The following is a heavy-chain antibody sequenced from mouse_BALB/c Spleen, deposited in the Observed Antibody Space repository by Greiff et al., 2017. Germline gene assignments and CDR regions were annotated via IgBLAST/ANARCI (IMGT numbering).Heavy chain of an antibody. CDR3: ARNGYDHYYFDY. CDR1: GFNIKDYY. Sequence: VQLQQSGAELVRSGASVKLSCTASGFNIKDYYMHWVKQRPEQGLEWIGWIDPENGDTEYAPKFQGKATMTADTSSNTAYLQLSSLTSEDTAVYYCARNGYDHYYFDYWGQGTTLTVSS. D-gene: IGHD2-2*01. J-gene: IGHJ2*01. CDR2: IDPENGDT. V-gene: IGHV14-4*02.